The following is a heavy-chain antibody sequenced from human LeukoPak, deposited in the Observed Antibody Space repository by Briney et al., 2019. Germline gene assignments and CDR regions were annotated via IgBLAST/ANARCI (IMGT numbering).Heavy chain of an antibody. Sequence: SETLSLTCAVSGGSISSSTNWWSWVRQPPGKGLEWIGEIYHSGSTNYNPSLKSRITISVDKSQNQFSLKVNSLTAADTAVYYCATNGCYCIGVWGKGTTVTVSS. CDR1: GGSISSSTNW. V-gene: IGHV4-4*02. CDR2: IYHSGST. D-gene: IGHD5-24*01. CDR3: ATNGCYCIGV. J-gene: IGHJ6*03.